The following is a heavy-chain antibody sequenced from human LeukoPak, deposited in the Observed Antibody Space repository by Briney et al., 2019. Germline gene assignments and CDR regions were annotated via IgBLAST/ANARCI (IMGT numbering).Heavy chain of an antibody. CDR2: VYYRGNT. Sequence: SETLSLTCTVSGGSINSYYWSWIRQPPGKGLEWIGYVYYRGNTNYNPSLKSRVTISLDTSMNQFSLKLSSVTAADTAVYYCARPGASGSYYPYFDYWGQGTLVTVSS. D-gene: IGHD1-26*01. CDR3: ARPGASGSYYPYFDY. J-gene: IGHJ4*02. V-gene: IGHV4-59*12. CDR1: GGSINSYY.